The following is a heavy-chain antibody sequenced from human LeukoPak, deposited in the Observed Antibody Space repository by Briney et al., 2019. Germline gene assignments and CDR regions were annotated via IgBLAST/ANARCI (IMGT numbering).Heavy chain of an antibody. Sequence: SETLSLTCTVSGGSISSGSYYWSWIRQPAGKGLEWIGHIYTSGSTDYNPTLKSRVTISVDTSKNQFSLTLNSVTAADTAVYYCAKSFYSSRWSFDSWGQGTLVTVSS. D-gene: IGHD6-13*01. V-gene: IGHV4-61*09. CDR2: IYTSGST. CDR3: AKSFYSSRWSFDS. CDR1: GGSISSGSYY. J-gene: IGHJ4*02.